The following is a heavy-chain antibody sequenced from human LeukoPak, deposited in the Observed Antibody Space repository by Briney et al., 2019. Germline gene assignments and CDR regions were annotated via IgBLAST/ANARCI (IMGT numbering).Heavy chain of an antibody. D-gene: IGHD5-18*01. V-gene: IGHV1-2*02. CDR1: GYTFTGYY. J-gene: IGHJ6*03. Sequence: GASVKVSCKASGYTFTGYYMHWVRQAPGQGLEWMGWINPNSGGTNYAQKFQGRVTMTRDTSISTAYMELSRLRSVDTAVYYCARRGYSYGYYYCYMDVWGKGTTVTVSS. CDR2: INPNSGGT. CDR3: ARRGYSYGYYYCYMDV.